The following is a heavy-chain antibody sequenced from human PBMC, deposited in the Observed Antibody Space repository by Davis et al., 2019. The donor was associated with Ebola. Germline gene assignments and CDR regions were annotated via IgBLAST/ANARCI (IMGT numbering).Heavy chain of an antibody. D-gene: IGHD3-3*01. CDR3: ARVRGFWSGTHFDY. CDR1: GFTFSSYW. Sequence: GGSLRLSCVASGFTFSSYWMSWVRQAPGKGLEWVANIKQDGSEKYYVDSVKGRFTISRDNAKNSLYLQMNSLRAEDTAVYYCARVRGFWSGTHFDYWGQGTLVTVSS. J-gene: IGHJ4*02. CDR2: IKQDGSEK. V-gene: IGHV3-7*01.